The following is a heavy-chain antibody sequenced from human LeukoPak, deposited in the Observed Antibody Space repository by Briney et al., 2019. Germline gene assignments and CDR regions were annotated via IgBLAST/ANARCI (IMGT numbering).Heavy chain of an antibody. V-gene: IGHV1-46*01. J-gene: IGHJ6*03. D-gene: IGHD2-2*01. CDR2: INPSGGST. Sequence: ASVKVSCKASGYTFTSYYMHWVRQAPGQGLEWVGIINPSGGSTSYAQKFQGRVTMTRDMSTSTVYMELSSLRSEDTAVYYCARDFGDIVVVPAAISLRSRPYYYYYMDVWGKGTTVTVSS. CDR3: ARDFGDIVVVPAAISLRSRPYYYYYMDV. CDR1: GYTFTSYY.